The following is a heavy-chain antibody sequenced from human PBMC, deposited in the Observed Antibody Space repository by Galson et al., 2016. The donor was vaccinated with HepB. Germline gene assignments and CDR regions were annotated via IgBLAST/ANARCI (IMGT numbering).Heavy chain of an antibody. CDR3: ARPAARGIFFHF. D-gene: IGHD3-3*02. J-gene: IGHJ4*02. CDR2: IIPFFGTT. Sequence: TVSCKASGGSFSSFGTSWVRQAPGQGPEWMGEIIPFFGTTNYAPKFQGRVTISADISTSTVYMEMSSLTPDDTAMYYCARPAARGIFFHFWGQGTVVTVSS. CDR1: GGSFSSFG. V-gene: IGHV1-69*06.